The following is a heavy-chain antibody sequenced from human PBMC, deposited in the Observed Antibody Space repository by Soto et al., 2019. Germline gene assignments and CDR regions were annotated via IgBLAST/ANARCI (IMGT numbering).Heavy chain of an antibody. Sequence: GGSLRLSCAASGFTFSSYAMHWVRQAPGKGLEWVAVISYDGSNKYYADSVKGRFTISRDNSKNTLYLQMNSLRAEDTAVYYCASSPDCSNYPNFDYWGQGTLVTVSS. V-gene: IGHV3-30-3*01. J-gene: IGHJ4*02. CDR3: ASSPDCSNYPNFDY. CDR1: GFTFSSYA. D-gene: IGHD4-4*01. CDR2: ISYDGSNK.